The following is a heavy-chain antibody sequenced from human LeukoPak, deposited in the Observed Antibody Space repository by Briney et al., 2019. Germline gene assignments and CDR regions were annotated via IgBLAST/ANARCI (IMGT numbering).Heavy chain of an antibody. Sequence: SVKVSCKASGYTFTGYYMHWVRQAPGQGLEWMGRIIPIFGTANYAQKFQGRVTITTDESTSTAYMELSSLRSEDAAVYYCARNKYYDFWSGYYELDYWGQGTLVTVSS. CDR1: GYTFTGYY. J-gene: IGHJ4*02. V-gene: IGHV1-69*05. D-gene: IGHD3-3*01. CDR2: IIPIFGTA. CDR3: ARNKYYDFWSGYYELDY.